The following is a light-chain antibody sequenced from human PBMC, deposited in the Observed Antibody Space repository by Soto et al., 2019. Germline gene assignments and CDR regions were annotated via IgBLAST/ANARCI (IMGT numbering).Light chain of an antibody. V-gene: IGKV1-5*01. Sequence: IQLTQSPSSLSASVGDRVTITCRASQPISTWLAWYQQRPGKAPNLLIYHASSLESGVPSRFSGSGSGTEFTLSISSLQPDDFGTYYCQQYDEHSITFGQGTRLEIK. CDR1: QPISTW. CDR2: HAS. CDR3: QQYDEHSIT. J-gene: IGKJ5*01.